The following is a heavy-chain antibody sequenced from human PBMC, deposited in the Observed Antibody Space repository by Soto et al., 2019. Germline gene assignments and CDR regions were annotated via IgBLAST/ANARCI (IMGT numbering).Heavy chain of an antibody. CDR1: GGSFSGYY. CDR2: INHSGST. V-gene: IGHV4-34*01. J-gene: IGHJ4*02. D-gene: IGHD4-17*01. CDR3: ANNGDFDY. Sequence: SETLSLTCAVYGGSFSGYYWSWIRQPPGKGLEWIGEINHSGSTNYNPSLKSRVTISVDTSKNQFSLKLRSVTAADTAVYYCANNGDFDYWGQGTLVTVSS.